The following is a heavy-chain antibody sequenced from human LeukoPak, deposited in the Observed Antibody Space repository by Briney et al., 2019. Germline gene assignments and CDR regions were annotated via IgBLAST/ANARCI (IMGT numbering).Heavy chain of an antibody. CDR3: ARAPLDYGDYVYYFDY. D-gene: IGHD4-17*01. J-gene: IGHJ4*02. V-gene: IGHV4-61*02. CDR2: IYTSGST. CDR1: GGSISSGSYY. Sequence: SETLSLTCTVSGGSISSGSYYWGWIRQPAGKGLEWIGRIYTSGSTNYNPSLKSRFTITVDTSKNPFSLKLSSVTAADTAVYYCARAPLDYGDYVYYFDYWGQGTLVTVSS.